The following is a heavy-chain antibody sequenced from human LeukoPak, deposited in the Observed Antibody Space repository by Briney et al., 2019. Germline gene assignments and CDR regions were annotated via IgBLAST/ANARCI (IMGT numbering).Heavy chain of an antibody. CDR2: ISSNGGST. Sequence: GGSLRLSCSASGFTFSRYAMHWVRQAPGKGLEYVSAISSNGGSTYYADSVKGRFTTSRDNSKNTLYLQMSSLRAEDTAVYYCVKDGSGSYYTYYLDYWGQGTLVTVSS. D-gene: IGHD3-10*01. CDR1: GFTFSRYA. J-gene: IGHJ4*02. V-gene: IGHV3-64D*06. CDR3: VKDGSGSYYTYYLDY.